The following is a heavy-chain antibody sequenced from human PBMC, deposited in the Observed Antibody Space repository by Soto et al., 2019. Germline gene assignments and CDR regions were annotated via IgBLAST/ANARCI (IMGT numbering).Heavy chain of an antibody. CDR1: GFTFSSYA. J-gene: IGHJ1*01. Sequence: EVQLLEAGGGLVQPGGSLRLSCAASGFTFSSYAMSWVRQAPGKGLEWVSAISGSGGSTYYADSVKGRFTISRDNSKNTLYLQMNSLRAEDTAVYYCAKDEYSGLMAEYFQHWGQGTLVTVSS. V-gene: IGHV3-23*01. CDR3: AKDEYSGLMAEYFQH. CDR2: ISGSGGST. D-gene: IGHD2-15*01.